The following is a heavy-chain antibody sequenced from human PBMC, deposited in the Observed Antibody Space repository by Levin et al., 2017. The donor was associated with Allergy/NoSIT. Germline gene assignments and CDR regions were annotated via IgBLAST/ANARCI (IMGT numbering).Heavy chain of an antibody. Sequence: GGSLRLSCAASGFTFSSYAMHWVRQAPGKGLEWVAVISYDGSNKYYADSVKGRFTISRDNSKNTLYLQMNSLRAEDTAVYYCARDRPYYDFWDSDLYWGQGTLVTVSS. CDR2: ISYDGSNK. CDR3: ARDRPYYDFWDSDLY. J-gene: IGHJ4*02. V-gene: IGHV3-30*04. D-gene: IGHD3-3*01. CDR1: GFTFSSYA.